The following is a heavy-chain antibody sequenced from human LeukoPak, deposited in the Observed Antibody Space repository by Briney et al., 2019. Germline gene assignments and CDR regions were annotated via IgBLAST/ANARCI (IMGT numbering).Heavy chain of an antibody. J-gene: IGHJ1*01. CDR3: ARGAYSSGWVEH. D-gene: IGHD6-19*01. Sequence: GASVKVSCKASGYTFTSYDINWVRQATGQGPERMGWMNPNSGNTGNAQKFQGRVTMTRNTSISTAYMELSSLRSEDTAVYYCARGAYSSGWVEHWGQRTLVTVSS. CDR2: MNPNSGNT. V-gene: IGHV1-8*01. CDR1: GYTFTSYD.